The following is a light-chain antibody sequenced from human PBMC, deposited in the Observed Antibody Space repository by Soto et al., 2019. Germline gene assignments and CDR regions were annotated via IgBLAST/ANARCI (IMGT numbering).Light chain of an antibody. CDR3: QQYGSSLPRT. CDR1: QSVSSSY. Sequence: EAVLTQSPGTLSLSPGERATLSCRASQSVSSSYLAWYQQKPGQAPRLLIYGASSRATGIPDRFSGSGSGTDFTLAISRLEPEDFAVYYCQQYGSSLPRTFGHGTKVDIK. J-gene: IGKJ1*01. CDR2: GAS. V-gene: IGKV3-20*01.